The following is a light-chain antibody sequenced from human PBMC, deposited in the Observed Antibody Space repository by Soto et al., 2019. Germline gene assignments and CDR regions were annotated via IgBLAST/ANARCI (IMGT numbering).Light chain of an antibody. CDR2: DVS. V-gene: IGLV2-11*01. Sequence: QSALTQPRSVSGSPGQSVTISCTGTSSDVGGYKYVSWYQQHPGKAPKLMIYDVSKRPSGVPDRFSGSKSGNTASLTISGLQVEDEADYYCCSFAGSYTFYVFGTGTKVTVL. CDR3: CSFAGSYTFYV. CDR1: SSDVGGYKY. J-gene: IGLJ1*01.